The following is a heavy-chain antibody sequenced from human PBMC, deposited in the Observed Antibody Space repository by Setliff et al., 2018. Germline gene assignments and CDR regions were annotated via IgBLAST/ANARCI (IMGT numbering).Heavy chain of an antibody. V-gene: IGHV4-39*01. CDR3: ARHGGPAGDAFDI. D-gene: IGHD3-16*01. CDR1: DGSISSDDYY. CDR2: MYYGGST. J-gene: IGHJ3*02. Sequence: PSETLSLTCSVSDGSISSDDYYWDWIRQPPGKGLEWIGSMYYGGSTSYHSPFRSRVTISVDTSKRQFSLRLPSVTAADTAVYFCARHGGPAGDAFDIWGQGTMVTVSS.